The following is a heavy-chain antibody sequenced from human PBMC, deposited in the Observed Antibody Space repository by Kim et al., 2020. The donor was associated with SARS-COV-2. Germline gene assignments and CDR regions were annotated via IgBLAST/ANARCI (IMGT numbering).Heavy chain of an antibody. J-gene: IGHJ4*02. CDR3: ARVYIVVANPQYYFDY. V-gene: IGHV4-4*02. Sequence: SETLSLTCAVSGGSISSSNWWSWVRQPPGKGLEWIGEIYHSGSTNYNPSLKSRVTISVDKSKNQFSLKLSSVTAADTAMYYCARVYIVVANPQYYFDYWGQGTLCTVSS. D-gene: IGHD2-2*01. CDR2: IYHSGST. CDR1: GGSISSSNW.